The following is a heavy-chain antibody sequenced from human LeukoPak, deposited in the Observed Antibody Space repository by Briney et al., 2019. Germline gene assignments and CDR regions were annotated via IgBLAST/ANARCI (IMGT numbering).Heavy chain of an antibody. Sequence: GGSLRLSCAASGFTFSSYWMSWVRQAPGKGLEWVANIKQDGSEKYYVDSVEGRFTISRDNAKNSLYLQMNSLRAEDTAVYYCARVEPYSSSWYLSYYYYYGMDVWGQGTTVTVSS. CDR3: ARVEPYSSSWYLSYYYYYGMDV. CDR2: IKQDGSEK. CDR1: GFTFSSYW. J-gene: IGHJ6*02. V-gene: IGHV3-7*01. D-gene: IGHD6-13*01.